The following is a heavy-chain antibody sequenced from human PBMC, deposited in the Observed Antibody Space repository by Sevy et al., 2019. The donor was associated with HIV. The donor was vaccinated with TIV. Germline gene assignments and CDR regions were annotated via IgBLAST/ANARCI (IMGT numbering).Heavy chain of an antibody. J-gene: IGHJ4*02. CDR3: AKEGRAGATYYFDY. V-gene: IGHV3-43*01. Sequence: GGSLRLSCAASGFTFDEYSMHWVRQAPGKGLEWVSVITYNGGSTYSADSVKSRFTISRDNRKNSLYLQMNSLRTEDTALYYCAKEGRAGATYYFDYWGQGILVTVSS. CDR2: ITYNGGST. CDR1: GFTFDEYS. D-gene: IGHD2-15*01.